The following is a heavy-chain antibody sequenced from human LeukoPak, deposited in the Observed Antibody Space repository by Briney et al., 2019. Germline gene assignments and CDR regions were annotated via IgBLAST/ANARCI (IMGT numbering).Heavy chain of an antibody. J-gene: IGHJ5*02. CDR3: AREVGATATGSWFDP. CDR2: IIPILGMA. CDR1: GGTFSSYA. D-gene: IGHD1-26*01. Sequence: SVKVSCKASGGTFSSYAISWARQAPEQGLEWMGRIIPILGMANYAQKFQGRVTITADKSTSTAYMELSSLRSEDTAVYYCAREVGATATGSWFDPWGQGTLVTVSS. V-gene: IGHV1-69*04.